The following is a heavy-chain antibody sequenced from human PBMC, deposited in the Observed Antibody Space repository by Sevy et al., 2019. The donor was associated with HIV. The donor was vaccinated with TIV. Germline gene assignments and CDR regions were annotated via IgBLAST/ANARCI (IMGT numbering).Heavy chain of an antibody. J-gene: IGHJ4*02. CDR1: GYTFSSYD. CDR3: ARGRLTGIGFDY. D-gene: IGHD7-27*01. V-gene: IGHV1-8*01. Sequence: ASVKVSCKASGYTFSSYDINWVRQATGQGLEWMGWMSPNSDNTGYGQKFQGRVTMTRNTSISTAYMELSSLRSEDTAVYYCARGRLTGIGFDYWGQGTLVTSPQ. CDR2: MSPNSDNT.